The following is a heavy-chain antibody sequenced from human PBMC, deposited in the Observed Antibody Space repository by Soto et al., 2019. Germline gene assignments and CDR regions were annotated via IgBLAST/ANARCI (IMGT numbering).Heavy chain of an antibody. CDR3: ARLGDPGPFDY. D-gene: IGHD2-21*02. Sequence: ASVKVSCKASGGTFSSYAISWVRQAPGQGLEWMGWIIPIFGKTNYAQKFQGRVTMTADESTSTAYMELRSLRSDDTAVYYCARLGDPGPFDYWGQGTLVTVSS. CDR2: IIPIFGKT. V-gene: IGHV1-69*13. CDR1: GGTFSSYA. J-gene: IGHJ4*02.